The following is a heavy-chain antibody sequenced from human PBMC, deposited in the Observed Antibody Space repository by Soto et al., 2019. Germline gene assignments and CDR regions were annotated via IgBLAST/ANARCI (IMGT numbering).Heavy chain of an antibody. Sequence: GGSLRLSCEASGFTFSDFGMSWVRQIPGKGLEWVSTVNNDGRNTHYADSVEGRFTISRDNSENTLYLQMGSLRAEDTAIYYCAKDAGNEESLFDYWGQGTMVTVYS. J-gene: IGHJ4*02. CDR1: GFTFSDFG. CDR2: VNNDGRNT. V-gene: IGHV3-23*01. CDR3: AKDAGNEESLFDY.